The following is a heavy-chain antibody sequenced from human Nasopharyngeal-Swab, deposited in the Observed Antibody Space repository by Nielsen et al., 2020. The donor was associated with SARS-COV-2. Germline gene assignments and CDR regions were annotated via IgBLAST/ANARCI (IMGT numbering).Heavy chain of an antibody. CDR3: AGIWFGELGYYYMDV. V-gene: IGHV4-30-4*01. CDR2: IYYSGST. Sequence: WIRQPPGKGLEWIGYIYYSGSTYYNPSLKSRVTISVDTSKNRFSLKLSSVTAADTAVYYCAGIWFGELGYYYMDVWGKGTTVTVSS. D-gene: IGHD3-10*01. J-gene: IGHJ6*03.